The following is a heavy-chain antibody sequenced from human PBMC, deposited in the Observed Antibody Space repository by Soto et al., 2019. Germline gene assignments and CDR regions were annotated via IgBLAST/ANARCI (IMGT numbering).Heavy chain of an antibody. D-gene: IGHD6-6*01. CDR3: ARRLKGARPYDY. J-gene: IGHJ4*02. CDR1: GGSISSSSYY. CDR2: IYYSGST. Sequence: QLQLQESGPGLVKPSETLSLTCTVSGGSISSSSYYWGWIRQPPGKGLEWIGSIYYSGSTYYNPSLKSRVTISVDTSKNPVSLKLSSVTAADTAVYYCARRLKGARPYDYWGQGTLVTVSS. V-gene: IGHV4-39*01.